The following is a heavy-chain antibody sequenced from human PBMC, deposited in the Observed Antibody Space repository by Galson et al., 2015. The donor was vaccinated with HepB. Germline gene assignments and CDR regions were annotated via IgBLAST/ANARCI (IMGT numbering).Heavy chain of an antibody. Sequence: SETLSLTCTVSGGSISGYYWNWIRQPPGKGLEWIGYIYYSGSTNYNPSLKSRVTISVDTSKKQFSLKLSSVTAADTAVYYCARDDGRVPAAMGDPFDIWGQGTMVTVSS. CDR1: GGSISGYY. CDR3: ARDDGRVPAAMGDPFDI. CDR2: IYYSGST. V-gene: IGHV4-59*01. D-gene: IGHD2-2*01. J-gene: IGHJ3*02.